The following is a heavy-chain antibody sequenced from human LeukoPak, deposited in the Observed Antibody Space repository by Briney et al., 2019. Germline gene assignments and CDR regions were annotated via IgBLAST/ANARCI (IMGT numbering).Heavy chain of an antibody. J-gene: IGHJ3*02. CDR1: GGSFSGYY. V-gene: IGHV4-34*01. D-gene: IGHD6-19*01. CDR3: ARDREYSSGWYGTHDAFDI. CDR2: INHSGST. Sequence: PSETLSLTCAVYGGSFSGYYWSWIRQPPGKGLEWIGEINHSGSTNYNPSLKSRVTISVDTSKNQFSLKLSSVTAADTAVYYCARDREYSSGWYGTHDAFDIWGQGTMVTVSS.